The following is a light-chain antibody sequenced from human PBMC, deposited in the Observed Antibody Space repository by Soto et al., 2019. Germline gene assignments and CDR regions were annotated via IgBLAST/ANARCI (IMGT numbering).Light chain of an antibody. CDR3: HHFNSYSEA. CDR1: QSISSW. J-gene: IGKJ1*01. Sequence: MTQSTATLSASVGDRVTITCRASQSISSWLAWYQQKPGKAPKLLIYKASTLKSGVPSRFSGSGSGTEFTLTISSLPPDDFATYYCHHFNSYSEAFGQGSKVDIK. V-gene: IGKV1-5*03. CDR2: KAS.